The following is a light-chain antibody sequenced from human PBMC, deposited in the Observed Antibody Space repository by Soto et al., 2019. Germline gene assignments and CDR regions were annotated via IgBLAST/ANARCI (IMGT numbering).Light chain of an antibody. CDR3: GAEHGSGSSFVYV. J-gene: IGLJ1*01. CDR2: VGTGGIVG. V-gene: IGLV9-49*01. Sequence: QSVLTQPPSASASLGASVTLTCTLSSGYRNYEVDWYQQRPGKGPRFVMRVGTGGIVGSKGDGIPDRFSVLGSGLNRYLTIRNIQEEDESDYHCGAEHGSGSSFVYVFGTGTKLTVL. CDR1: SGYRNYE.